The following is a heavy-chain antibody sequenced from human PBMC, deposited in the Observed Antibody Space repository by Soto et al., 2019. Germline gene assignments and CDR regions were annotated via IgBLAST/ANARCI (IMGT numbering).Heavy chain of an antibody. Sequence: PSETLSLTCTVSGGSISSSSYYWSWIRQPPGKGLEGIGSFYYSGSTYYNPSLKSRVTIPVDTSKNQFSLKLSSVTAADTAVYYCARQSSTYDKYDWNNNYYYYYGMDVWGQGTTVTVSS. CDR3: ARQSSTYDKYDWNNNYYYYYGMDV. D-gene: IGHD1-20*01. CDR1: GGSISSSSYY. CDR2: FYYSGST. V-gene: IGHV4-39*01. J-gene: IGHJ6*02.